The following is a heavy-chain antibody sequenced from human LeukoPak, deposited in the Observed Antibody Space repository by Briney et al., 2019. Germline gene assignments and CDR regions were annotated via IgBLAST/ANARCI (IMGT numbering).Heavy chain of an antibody. CDR3: ARGRASGGSCYADY. D-gene: IGHD2-15*01. V-gene: IGHV4-34*01. CDR2: INHSGST. CDR1: GGSISSYY. J-gene: IGHJ4*02. Sequence: SETLSLTCTVSGGSISSYYWSWIRQPPGKGLEWIGEINHSGSTDYNPSLKSRVTISVDTSKNQFSLKLSSVTAADTAVYYCARGRASGGSCYADYWGQGTLVAVSS.